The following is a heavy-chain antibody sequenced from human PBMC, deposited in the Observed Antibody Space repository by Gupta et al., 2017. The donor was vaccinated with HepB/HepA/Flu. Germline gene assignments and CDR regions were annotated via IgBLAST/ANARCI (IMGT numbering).Heavy chain of an antibody. Sequence: EVQLVESGGGLVQPGGSLRLSCEASGFTFSDHYMAWVRPAPGKGLEWVGRSRNKGDSYTTDYGASVKDRFTISRDDSKNSLLLQMNSLKIDDTAVYYCARGAYRSGSYFFDNWGQGIQVTVS. CDR2: SRNKGDSYTT. CDR1: GFTFSDHY. D-gene: IGHD3-10*01. CDR3: ARGAYRSGSYFFDN. J-gene: IGHJ4*02. V-gene: IGHV3-72*01.